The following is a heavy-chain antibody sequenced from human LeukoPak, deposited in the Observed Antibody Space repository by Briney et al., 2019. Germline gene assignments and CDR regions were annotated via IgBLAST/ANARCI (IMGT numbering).Heavy chain of an antibody. CDR1: GGSISSYY. D-gene: IGHD6-19*01. V-gene: IGHV4-59*08. CDR3: ARTDKWLVNFDY. CDR2: IYYSGST. J-gene: IGHJ4*02. Sequence: SETLSLTCTVSGGSISSYYWSWLRQPPGKGLEWIGYIYYSGSTNYNPSLKSRVTISVDTSKNQFSLKLSSVTAADTAVYYCARTDKWLVNFDYWGQGTLVTVSS.